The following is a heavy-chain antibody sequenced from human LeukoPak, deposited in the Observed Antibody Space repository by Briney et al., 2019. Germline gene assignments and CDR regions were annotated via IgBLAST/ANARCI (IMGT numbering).Heavy chain of an antibody. D-gene: IGHD5-12*01. J-gene: IGHJ4*02. Sequence: ASAKVSCKGSGYTFTSYAMHWVRQAPGQRLEWMGWINAGNGNTKYSQKFQGRVTITRDTSASTAYMELSSLRSEDTAVYYCASEGYSGYRVYFDCWGQGTLVTVSS. CDR2: INAGNGNT. CDR3: ASEGYSGYRVYFDC. CDR1: GYTFTSYA. V-gene: IGHV1-3*01.